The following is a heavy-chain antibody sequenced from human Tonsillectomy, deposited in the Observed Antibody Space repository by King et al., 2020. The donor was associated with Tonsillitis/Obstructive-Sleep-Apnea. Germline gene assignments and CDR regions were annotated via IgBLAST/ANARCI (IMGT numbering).Heavy chain of an antibody. CDR3: ARGPEYSSSPETEFDY. Sequence: VQLQQWGAGLLKPSETLSLTCAVYGGSFSGYYWSWIRQPPGKGLEWIGEINHSGSTNYNPSLKSRVTISVDTSKNQFFLKLSSVTAADTAVYYCARGPEYSSSPETEFDYWGQGTLVTVSS. V-gene: IGHV4-34*01. CDR2: INHSGST. D-gene: IGHD6-6*01. CDR1: GGSFSGYY. J-gene: IGHJ4*02.